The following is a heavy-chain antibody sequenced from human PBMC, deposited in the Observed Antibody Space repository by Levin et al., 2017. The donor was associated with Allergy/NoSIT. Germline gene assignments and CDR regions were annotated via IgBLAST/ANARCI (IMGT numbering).Heavy chain of an antibody. V-gene: IGHV3-9*01. CDR1: GFSFDDYA. CDR3: AKDMGLTVISRGPLGRLDTIDV. Sequence: GGSLRLSCAASGFSFDDYAMHWVRQVPGKGLEWVSGISCNRGNIGYADSVKGRFTISRDNAKNSLYLQMNSLTGEDTALYYCAKDMGLTVISRGPLGRLDTIDVWGHGTLVIVSS. CDR2: ISCNRGNI. J-gene: IGHJ3*01. D-gene: IGHD3-22*01.